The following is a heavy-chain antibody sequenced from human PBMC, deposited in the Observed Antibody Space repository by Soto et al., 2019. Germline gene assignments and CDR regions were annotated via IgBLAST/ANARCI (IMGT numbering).Heavy chain of an antibody. V-gene: IGHV3-15*07. CDR1: GFTPSHSG. CDR2: IKSKTDGGTI. D-gene: IGHD2-15*01. Sequence: GGALRLRWAASGFTPSHSGLLLFRLVLGKVLEWVGRIKSKTDGGTIDYAAPVKGRFTISRDDSENTLYLQMNGLNTEDTAVYYCTTESTPMHDYWGQGPLVTVSA. J-gene: IGHJ4*02. CDR3: TTESTPMHDY.